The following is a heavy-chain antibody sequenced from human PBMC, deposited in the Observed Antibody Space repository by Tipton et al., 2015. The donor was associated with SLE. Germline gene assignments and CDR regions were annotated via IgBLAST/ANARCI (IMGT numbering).Heavy chain of an antibody. V-gene: IGHV1-2*02. CDR2: INPNSGGT. Sequence: QLVQSGAEVKKPGASVKVSCKASGYTFTSYYMHWVRQAPGQGLEWMGWINPNSGGTNYVQRFQGRVTMTRDTSISTAYMELSRLRSDDTAVYYCARRCFTSLDAFDFWGQGTMVTVSS. J-gene: IGHJ3*01. CDR3: ARRCFTSLDAFDF. CDR1: GYTFTSYY. D-gene: IGHD2-2*01.